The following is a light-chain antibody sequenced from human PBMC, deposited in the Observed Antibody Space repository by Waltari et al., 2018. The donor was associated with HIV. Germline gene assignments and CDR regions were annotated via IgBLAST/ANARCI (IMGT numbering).Light chain of an antibody. V-gene: IGLV3-25*03. CDR3: QSADNNYSPPV. CDR2: NDT. Sequence: SYELTQPPSVSVSPGQTARVTCSGAAFPSPSADWLQQKPGQAPILIIYNDTERLPGIPERFSGSKSGTTATLTISGVQTEDEADYYCQSADNNYSPPVFGPGTKVTVL. J-gene: IGLJ1*01. CDR1: AFPSPS.